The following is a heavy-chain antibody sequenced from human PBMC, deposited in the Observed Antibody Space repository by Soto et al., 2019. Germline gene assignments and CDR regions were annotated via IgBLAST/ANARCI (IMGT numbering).Heavy chain of an antibody. CDR1: GSSINNSFY. J-gene: IGHJ4*02. V-gene: IGHV4-38-2*02. CDR3: ARDPANLALAVAYFDS. Sequence: PSETLSLTCIVSGSSINNSFYWSCIRQSPEKGLEWIGSISHTGSTSYNPSLNSRVSISVDTSKNQFSLTLTSVTAADTAVYYCARDPANLALAVAYFDSWGQGTLVTVSS. CDR2: ISHTGST. D-gene: IGHD2-15*01.